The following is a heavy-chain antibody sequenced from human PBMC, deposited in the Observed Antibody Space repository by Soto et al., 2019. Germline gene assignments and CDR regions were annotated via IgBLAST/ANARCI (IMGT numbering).Heavy chain of an antibody. V-gene: IGHV1-69*01. CDR2: IIPIFGTA. J-gene: IGHJ6*02. Sequence: QVQLVQSGAEVKKPGSSVKVSCKASGGTFSSYAISWVRQAPGQGLEWMGGIIPIFGTANYAQKFQGRVTITADESTSTAYMELSSLRSEDTAVYYCARGTGSYSSSSYYYYGMDVWGQGTTVTVSS. D-gene: IGHD6-6*01. CDR3: ARGTGSYSSSSYYYYGMDV. CDR1: GGTFSSYA.